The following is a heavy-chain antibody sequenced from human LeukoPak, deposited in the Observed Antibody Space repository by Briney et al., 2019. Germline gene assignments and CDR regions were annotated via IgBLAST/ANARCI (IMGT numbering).Heavy chain of an antibody. D-gene: IGHD3-22*01. CDR3: ARESPSYYYSRGYYPD. Sequence: SVKVSCKASGGTFSSYAISWVRQAPGQGLEWMGRIIPILGIANYAQKFQGRVTITADKSTRTAYMELSSLRSEDTAVYYCARESPSYYYSRGYYPDWGQGTLVTVSS. CDR1: GGTFSSYA. J-gene: IGHJ4*02. V-gene: IGHV1-69*04. CDR2: IIPILGIA.